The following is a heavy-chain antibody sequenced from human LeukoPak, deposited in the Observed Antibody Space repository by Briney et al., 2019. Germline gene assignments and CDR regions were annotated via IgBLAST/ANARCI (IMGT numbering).Heavy chain of an antibody. Sequence: GGSLRLSCAASGFTFRSYSMNWVRQAPGKGLEWLSFTSSTSSTIYYADSVKGRFTISRDNSKNTLYLQMNSLRAEDTAVYYCAKDITMVRGPYNWFDPWGQGTLVTVSS. J-gene: IGHJ5*02. D-gene: IGHD3-10*01. CDR1: GFTFRSYS. V-gene: IGHV3-48*01. CDR3: AKDITMVRGPYNWFDP. CDR2: TSSTSSTI.